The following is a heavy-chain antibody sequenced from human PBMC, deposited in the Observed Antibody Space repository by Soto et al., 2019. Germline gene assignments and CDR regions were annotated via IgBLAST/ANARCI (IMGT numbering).Heavy chain of an antibody. CDR1: GYTFTSYY. Sequence: ASVKVSCKASGYTFTSYYMHWVRQAPGQGLEWMGIINPSGGSTSYAQKFQGRVTMTRDTSTSTVYMELSSLRSEDTAVYYCARDLKVVVPAAMRPYYYYGMDVWGQGTLVTVSS. CDR2: INPSGGST. J-gene: IGHJ6*02. CDR3: ARDLKVVVPAAMRPYYYYGMDV. D-gene: IGHD2-2*01. V-gene: IGHV1-46*01.